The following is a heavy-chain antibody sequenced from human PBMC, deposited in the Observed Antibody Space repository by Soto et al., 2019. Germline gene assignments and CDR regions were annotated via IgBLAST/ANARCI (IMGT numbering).Heavy chain of an antibody. CDR1: GFTFSIYA. V-gene: IGHV3-23*01. J-gene: IGHJ4*02. Sequence: EAQLLESGGGLVQPGGSLRLSCAAAGFTFSIYAMSCVRQAPGKGLEWVSAISGSGGSTYYADSVKGRFTISRDNSKNTLYLQMNSLRADDTAVYYCAKATRGGAATLIRDYWGQGTLVTVSS. CDR3: AKATRGGAATLIRDY. CDR2: ISGSGGST. D-gene: IGHD6-13*01.